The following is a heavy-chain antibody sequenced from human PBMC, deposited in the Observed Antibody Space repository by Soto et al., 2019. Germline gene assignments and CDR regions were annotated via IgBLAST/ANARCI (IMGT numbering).Heavy chain of an antibody. D-gene: IGHD1-26*01. J-gene: IGHJ3*01. CDR2: IIPILGIA. Sequence: QVQLVQSGAEVKKSGSSAKVSCKVSGGTFSSYTISWVRQTPGQGLEWMGRIIPILGIANYARELQDRLTITADKSTSTAYMELSSLRSEDTAVFYCAAVAVGGHHFWGQGTMVTVSS. CDR3: AAVAVGGHHF. CDR1: GGTFSSYT. V-gene: IGHV1-69*02.